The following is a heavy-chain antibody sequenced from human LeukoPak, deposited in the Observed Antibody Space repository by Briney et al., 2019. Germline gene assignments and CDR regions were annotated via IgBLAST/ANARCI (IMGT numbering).Heavy chain of an antibody. Sequence: GGSLRLSCAASGFTFSSYSMNWVRQAPGKGLEWVSYISSSSSTIYYADSVKGRFTISRDNAKNSLYLQMNSLRAEDTAVYYCAKDTHIVVVVAATVSWGQGTLVTVSS. CDR2: ISSSSSTI. CDR1: GFTFSSYS. J-gene: IGHJ4*02. D-gene: IGHD2-15*01. V-gene: IGHV3-48*01. CDR3: AKDTHIVVVVAATVS.